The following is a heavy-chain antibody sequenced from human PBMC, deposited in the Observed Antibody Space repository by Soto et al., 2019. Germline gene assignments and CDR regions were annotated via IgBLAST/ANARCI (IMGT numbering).Heavy chain of an antibody. Sequence: PSETLSLTCAVSGYYIASGYYWAWIRQSPGKGLEWIGSIYHAGSVYYNPSLNGRVALSMDTSKNHFSLKLTSVTAADTAVYYCARTFDYYGMDVWGQGTTVT. CDR2: IYHAGSV. CDR1: GYYIASGYY. J-gene: IGHJ6*02. CDR3: ARTFDYYGMDV. V-gene: IGHV4-38-2*01.